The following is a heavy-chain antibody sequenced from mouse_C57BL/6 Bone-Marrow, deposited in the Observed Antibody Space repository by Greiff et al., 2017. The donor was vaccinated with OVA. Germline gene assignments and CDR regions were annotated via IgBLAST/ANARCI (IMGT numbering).Heavy chain of an antibody. V-gene: IGHV1-55*01. CDR3: ARGYGYDGGDFDY. Sequence: VQLQQPGAELVKPGASVKMSCKASGYTFTSYWITWVKQRPGQGLEWIGDIYPGSGSTNYNEKFKSKATLTVDTSSSTAYMQLSSLTSEDSAVYYCARGYGYDGGDFDYWGQGTTLTVSS. J-gene: IGHJ2*01. CDR2: IYPGSGST. CDR1: GYTFTSYW. D-gene: IGHD2-2*01.